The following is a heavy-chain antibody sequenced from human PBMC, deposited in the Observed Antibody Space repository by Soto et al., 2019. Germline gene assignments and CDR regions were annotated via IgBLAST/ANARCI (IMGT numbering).Heavy chain of an antibody. D-gene: IGHD2-21*01. CDR1: GGSISDNNYH. Sequence: LQLQESGPGLIKSSETLSLTCSVSGGSISDNNYHWAWIRQPPGKGLELVATISYNGVPNYNPSLRGCGAIFRGAPRRRFSLAMGFVAASGPASFFCAGQLRRKSAIGAQVMSWFDSWGHGILVTVSS. J-gene: IGHJ5*01. V-gene: IGHV4-39*01. CDR3: AGQLRRKSAIGAQVMSWFDS. CDR2: ISYNGVP.